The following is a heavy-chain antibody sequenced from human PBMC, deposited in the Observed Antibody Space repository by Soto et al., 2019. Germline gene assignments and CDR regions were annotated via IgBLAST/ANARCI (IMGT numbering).Heavy chain of an antibody. J-gene: IGHJ5*02. CDR2: INHSGNT. V-gene: IGHV4-34*01. CDR3: ARGRDEFDA. Sequence: SETLSLTCAVYGASLSDNYCNWLRQPPGKGLEWIGEINHSGNTNYNPSLRSRVTISIDTSKNQLSLNLRSVSAADTAVYYCARGRDEFDAWGQGTPVTVSS. CDR1: GASLSDNY.